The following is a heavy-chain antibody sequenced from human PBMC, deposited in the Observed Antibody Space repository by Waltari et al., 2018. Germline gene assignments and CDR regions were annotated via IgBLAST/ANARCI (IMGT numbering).Heavy chain of an antibody. J-gene: IGHJ4*02. V-gene: IGHV4-34*01. CDR3: ARRKGGSITIFGVVTIFDY. D-gene: IGHD3-3*01. CDR1: GGSFSGYY. CDR2: INHSGST. Sequence: QVQLQQWGAGLLKPSEPLSLTCAVYGGSFSGYYWSWIPQPPGKGLEWIGEINHSGSTNYNPSLKSRVTISVDTSKNQFSLKLSSVTAADTAVYYCARRKGGSITIFGVVTIFDYWGQGTLVTVSS.